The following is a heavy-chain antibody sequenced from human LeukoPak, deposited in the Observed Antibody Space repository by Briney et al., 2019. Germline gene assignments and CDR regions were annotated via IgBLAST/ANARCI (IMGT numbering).Heavy chain of an antibody. CDR2: IYYSGST. V-gene: IGHV4-39*07. Sequence: PSETLSLTCTVSGGSISSSSYYWGWIRQPPGKGLEWIGSIYYSGSTYYNPSLKSRVTISVDASKNQFSLRLSSVTAADTAVYYCARRSYCGGDCYLFDYWGQGTLVTVSS. D-gene: IGHD2-21*02. CDR1: GGSISSSSYY. J-gene: IGHJ4*02. CDR3: ARRSYCGGDCYLFDY.